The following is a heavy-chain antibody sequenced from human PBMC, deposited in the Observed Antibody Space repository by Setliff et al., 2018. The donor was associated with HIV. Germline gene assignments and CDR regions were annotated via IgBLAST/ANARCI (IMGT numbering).Heavy chain of an antibody. CDR3: ARAAAGNTGPFDL. CDR1: GGSISSYY. CDR2: IYYSGST. D-gene: IGHD4-17*01. V-gene: IGHV4-59*08. Sequence: LSLTCTVSGGSISSYYWSWIRQPPGKGLEWIGYIYYSGSTKHNPSLKSRVTMSVDTSKNQFSLKLTSVTASDTAVYYCARAAAGNTGPFDLWGQGSPVTVSS. J-gene: IGHJ4*02.